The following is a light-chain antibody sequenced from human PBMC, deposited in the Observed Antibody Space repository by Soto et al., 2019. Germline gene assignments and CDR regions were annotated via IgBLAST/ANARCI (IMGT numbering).Light chain of an antibody. V-gene: IGKV3-11*01. J-gene: IGKJ1*01. CDR2: DAS. CDR1: QSVSSY. Sequence: EIVLTQSPATLSLSPGERATLSCRASQSVSSYLAWYQQKPGQAPRLLIYDASNRATGIPGRFSGSGSGTEFTLTISSLQPEDFAVYYCQHYYNWPRTFGQGTKVDIK. CDR3: QHYYNWPRT.